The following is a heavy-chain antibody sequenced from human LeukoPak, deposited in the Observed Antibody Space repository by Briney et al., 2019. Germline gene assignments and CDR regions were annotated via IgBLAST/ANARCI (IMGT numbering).Heavy chain of an antibody. D-gene: IGHD2-2*01. J-gene: IGHJ4*02. V-gene: IGHV3-21*01. CDR3: AGGEHSSTLPFDY. CDR1: GFTFSSYS. Sequence: GGSLRLSCAASGFTFSSYSMNWVRQAPGKGLEWVSSISSSSYIYYADSVKGRFTISRDNAKNSLYLQMNSLRAEDTAVYYCAGGEHSSTLPFDYWGQGTLVTVSS. CDR2: ISSSSYI.